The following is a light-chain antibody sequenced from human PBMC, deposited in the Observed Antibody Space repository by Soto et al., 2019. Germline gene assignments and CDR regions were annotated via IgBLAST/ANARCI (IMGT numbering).Light chain of an antibody. CDR3: QQSYSTVLS. V-gene: IGKV1-39*01. J-gene: IGKJ4*01. CDR1: LGINNY. Sequence: DIQMTQSPSSLSASVGDRVTISCRASLGINNYLNWYQQKPGKAPNLLIYGASSLHSGVPSRFSGSGSGTHFTLTISSLQPEDSATYYCQQSYSTVLSFGGGTKVDIK. CDR2: GAS.